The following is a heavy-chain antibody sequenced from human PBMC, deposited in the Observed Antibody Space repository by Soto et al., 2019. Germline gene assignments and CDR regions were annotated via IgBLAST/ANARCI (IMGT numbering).Heavy chain of an antibody. CDR2: FSAGGRA. V-gene: IGHV3-23*01. CDR1: GFSFRSYA. CDR3: AKESMPEHYGDTLFDY. J-gene: IGHJ4*02. Sequence: QLLESGGGLIQPGGSLRLSCEASGFSFRSYALSWVRQAPGKGLEWVSTFSAGGRAYYADSVKGRFTIAKDTPKNTLILQARSLRAEDTAVYCCAKESMPEHYGDTLFDYWGQGTRVTVSS. D-gene: IGHD4-17*01.